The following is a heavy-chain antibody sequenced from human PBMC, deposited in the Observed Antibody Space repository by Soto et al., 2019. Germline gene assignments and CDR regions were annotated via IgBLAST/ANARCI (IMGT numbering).Heavy chain of an antibody. Sequence: EVQLLESGGGLVQPGGSLRLSCAASGFTFSSYAMSWVRQAPGKGLEWVSAISGSGGSTYYADSVKGRFTISRDNSKNTLYLQMNSLRAEDTAVYYCAKELGVDLVGAPYYFDYWGQGTLVTVSS. D-gene: IGHD1-26*01. V-gene: IGHV3-23*01. CDR2: ISGSGGST. CDR1: GFTFSSYA. J-gene: IGHJ4*02. CDR3: AKELGVDLVGAPYYFDY.